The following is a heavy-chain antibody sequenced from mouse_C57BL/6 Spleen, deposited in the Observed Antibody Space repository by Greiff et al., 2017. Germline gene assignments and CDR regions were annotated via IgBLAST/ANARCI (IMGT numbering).Heavy chain of an antibody. Sequence: VQLQQSGAELVRPGASVKLSCTASGFNIKDDYMHWVKQRPEQGLEWIGWIDPENGDTEYASKFQGKATITADTSSNTAYLQLSSLTSEDTAVYYFTSGFITTVVAPVDYWGQGTTLTVSS. CDR3: TSGFITTVVAPVDY. J-gene: IGHJ2*01. CDR1: GFNIKDDY. D-gene: IGHD1-1*01. V-gene: IGHV14-4*01. CDR2: IDPENGDT.